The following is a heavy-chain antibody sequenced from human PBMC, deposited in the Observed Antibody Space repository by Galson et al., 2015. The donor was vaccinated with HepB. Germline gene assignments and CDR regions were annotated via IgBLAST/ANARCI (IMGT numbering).Heavy chain of an antibody. CDR2: INSDGSST. D-gene: IGHD2-8*01. Sequence: SLRLSCAASGFTFSSYWMHWVRQTPGKGLVWVSRINSDGSSTSYADSVKGRFTISRDNAKSTLYLQMNSLRAEDTAVYYCARRMVGYGIDVWGQGTTVTVSS. CDR3: ARRMVGYGIDV. V-gene: IGHV3-74*01. CDR1: GFTFSSYW. J-gene: IGHJ6*02.